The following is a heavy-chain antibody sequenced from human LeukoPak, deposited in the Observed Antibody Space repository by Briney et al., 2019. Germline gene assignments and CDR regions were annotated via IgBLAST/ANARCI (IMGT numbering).Heavy chain of an antibody. J-gene: IGHJ4*02. Sequence: GGSLRLSCATSGFTFNDYSMNWVRQAPGRGLEWVSWIGATNGKIYYLDSVRGRFTISRDNAKNSLYLQMNSLRAEDTAVYYCARDARQQLVERFDYWGQGTLVTVSS. V-gene: IGHV3-48*04. CDR1: GFTFNDYS. CDR2: IGATNGKI. CDR3: ARDARQQLVERFDY. D-gene: IGHD6-13*01.